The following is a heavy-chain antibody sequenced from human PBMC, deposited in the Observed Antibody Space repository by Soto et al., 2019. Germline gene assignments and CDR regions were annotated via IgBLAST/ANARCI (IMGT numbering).Heavy chain of an antibody. CDR3: AGGEQQLVTEYYFDY. D-gene: IGHD6-13*01. Sequence: ASVKVSCKASGYTFTSYYMHWVRQAPGQGLEWMGIINPSGGSTSYAQKFQGRVTMTRDTSTSTVYMELSSLRSEDTAVYYCAGGEQQLVTEYYFDYWGQGTLVTVSS. CDR2: INPSGGST. V-gene: IGHV1-46*01. J-gene: IGHJ4*02. CDR1: GYTFTSYY.